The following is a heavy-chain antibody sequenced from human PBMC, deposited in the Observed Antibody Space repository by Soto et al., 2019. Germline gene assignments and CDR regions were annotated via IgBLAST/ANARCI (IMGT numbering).Heavy chain of an antibody. D-gene: IGHD2-2*01. CDR1: GGSFSGYY. CDR2: INHSGST. J-gene: IGHJ6*02. Sequence: PSETLSLTCAVYGGSFSGYYLSWIRQPPGKGLEWIGEINHSGSTNYNPSLKSRVTISVDTSKNQFSLKLSSVTAADTAVYYCARGPVVPAARAYYYYYYGMDVWGQGTTVTVSS. V-gene: IGHV4-34*01. CDR3: ARGPVVPAARAYYYYYYGMDV.